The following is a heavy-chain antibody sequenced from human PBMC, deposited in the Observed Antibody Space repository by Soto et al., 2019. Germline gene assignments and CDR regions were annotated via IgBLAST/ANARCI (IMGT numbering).Heavy chain of an antibody. CDR1: GGSISSGGYD. D-gene: IGHD6-13*01. CDR2: IYYSGST. V-gene: IGHV4-31*03. CDR3: ARDEGAAAGPLGV. Sequence: SETLSLTCPVSGGSISSGGYDWSWIRQHPGKGLEWIGYIYYSGSTYYNPSLKSRVTISVDTSKNQFSLKLSSVTAADTAVYYCARDEGAAAGPLGVWGQGTTVTGSS. J-gene: IGHJ6*02.